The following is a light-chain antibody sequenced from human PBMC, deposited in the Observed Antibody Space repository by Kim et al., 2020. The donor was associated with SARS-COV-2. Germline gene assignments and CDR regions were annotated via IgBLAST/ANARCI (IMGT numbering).Light chain of an antibody. J-gene: IGLJ1*01. Sequence: SYELTQPPSVSVSPGQTASITCSGYKLGDKYVSWYQQKPGQSPVVVIYQDNQRPSGIPERFSGSNSGNTATLTISETQAMDEADYYCQAWDSSTHNYVFGAGTNVTVL. CDR3: QAWDSSTHNYV. CDR2: QDN. CDR1: KLGDKY. V-gene: IGLV3-1*01.